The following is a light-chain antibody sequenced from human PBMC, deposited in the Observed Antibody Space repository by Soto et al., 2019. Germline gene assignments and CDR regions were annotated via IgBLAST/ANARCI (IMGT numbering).Light chain of an antibody. Sequence: EIVVTQSPGTLSLSPGERATLSCRASQTVRNNYLAWYQQKPGQAPRLLIYGASSRATGIPDRFSGGGSGTDFTLTISRLEPEDFAVYYCQQFSSYPLTFGGGTKVDIK. CDR3: QQFSSYPLT. V-gene: IGKV3-20*01. J-gene: IGKJ4*01. CDR1: QTVRNNY. CDR2: GAS.